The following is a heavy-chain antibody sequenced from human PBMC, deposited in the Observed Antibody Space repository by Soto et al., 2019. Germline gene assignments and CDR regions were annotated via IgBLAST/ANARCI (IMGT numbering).Heavy chain of an antibody. CDR3: ARDRQYYHCWSGYPNEGPYDMDV. J-gene: IGHJ6*02. V-gene: IGHV4-34*02. CDR2: INHSGGT. CDR1: GGSFSGYY. D-gene: IGHD3-3*02. Sequence: QVQLQQWGAGLLKPSETLSLTCVVYGGSFSGYYWTWIRQAPGQGLEWIGEINHSGGTNYNSSLKSRVTISVETSKNQFSLILYSVTAADTAVYYCARDRQYYHCWSGYPNEGPYDMDVWGQGTTVTVSS.